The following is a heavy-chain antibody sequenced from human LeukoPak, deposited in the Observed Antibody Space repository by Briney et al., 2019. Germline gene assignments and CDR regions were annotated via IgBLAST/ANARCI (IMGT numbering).Heavy chain of an antibody. V-gene: IGHV3-23*01. CDR1: GFTFSSYA. D-gene: IGHD2/OR15-2a*01. J-gene: IGHJ4*02. Sequence: QPGGSLRLSCAASGFTFSSYAMSWDRQAPGKGLEWVSGISGSDGSTNYADSVKGRFTISRENSKNTLYLQMNSLRAEDTAVYYCAKDSAKKYDDYWGQGTLVTVSS. CDR2: ISGSDGST. CDR3: AKDSAKKYDDY.